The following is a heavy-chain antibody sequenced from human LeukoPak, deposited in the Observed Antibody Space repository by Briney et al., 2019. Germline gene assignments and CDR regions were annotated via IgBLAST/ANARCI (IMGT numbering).Heavy chain of an antibody. V-gene: IGHV3-30*02. J-gene: IGHJ4*02. CDR1: GFTFSSYV. CDR2: IRYDGSNK. D-gene: IGHD3-10*01. CDR3: AKDLGHYYGSGGFDY. Sequence: GGSLRLSCAASGFTFSSYVMHWVRQAPGKGLEWVACIRYDGSNKYYADSVKGRFTISRDNSKNTLYLQMNSLRAEDTAVYYCAKDLGHYYGSGGFDYWGQGTLVTVSS.